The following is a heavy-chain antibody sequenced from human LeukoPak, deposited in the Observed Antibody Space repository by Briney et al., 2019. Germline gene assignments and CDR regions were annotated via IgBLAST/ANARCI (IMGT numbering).Heavy chain of an antibody. D-gene: IGHD6-19*01. CDR3: ARSSGWKYNIDY. CDR2: INPNSGGT. Sequence: ASVNVSCKASGYTFNGYYKHWVRQAPGQGLEWMGWINPNSGGTNYAQKFQGRVTMTRDTSISTAYMELGRLRSDDTAMYYCARSSGWKYNIDYWGQGTLVTVSS. J-gene: IGHJ4*02. CDR1: GYTFNGYY. V-gene: IGHV1-2*02.